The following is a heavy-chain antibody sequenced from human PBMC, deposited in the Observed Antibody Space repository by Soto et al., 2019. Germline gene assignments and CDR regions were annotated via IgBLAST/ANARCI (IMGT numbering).Heavy chain of an antibody. CDR2: INHSGST. J-gene: IGHJ5*02. CDR1: GGSFSGYY. CDR3: ARRLYDFWSGYYSWFDP. Sequence: SETLSLTCAVYGGSFSGYYWSWIRQPPGKGLEWIGKINHSGSTNYNPSLKSRVTISVDTSKNQFSLKLSSVTAADTAVYYCARRLYDFWSGYYSWFDPWGQGTLVTVSS. V-gene: IGHV4-34*01. D-gene: IGHD3-3*01.